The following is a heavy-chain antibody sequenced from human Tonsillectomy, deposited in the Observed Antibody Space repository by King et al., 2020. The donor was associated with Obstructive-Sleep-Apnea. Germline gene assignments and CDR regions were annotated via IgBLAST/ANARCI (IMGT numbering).Heavy chain of an antibody. V-gene: IGHV4-31*03. CDR2: IYYSGST. J-gene: IGHJ6*02. CDR3: ARTPPYSANDHSPVEEGYFFAMDV. D-gene: IGHD5-12*01. CDR1: GDSISSGGHY. Sequence: VQLQESGPGLVKPSQTLSLTCSVSGDSISSGGHYWSWIRQHPGKGLEWIGSIYYSGSTYYNPSLKSRFTLSIDTSERQFSLKLGSVTAADTAVYYCARTPPYSANDHSPVEEGYFFAMDVWGQGTTVTVSS.